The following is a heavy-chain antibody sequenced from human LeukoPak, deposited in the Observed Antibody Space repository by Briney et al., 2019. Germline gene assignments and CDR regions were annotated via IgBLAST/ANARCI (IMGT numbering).Heavy chain of an antibody. CDR2: IGRSPSYI. CDR3: ARLTSYNHDYSGRYGLDV. Sequence: GGSLRLSCAASGFTFSNYAMSWVRQAPGKGLEWVSSIGRSPSYIYYADSVKGRFTISRDNAKDSLDLQMNSLRAEDTAVYYCARLTSYNHDYSGRYGLDVWGQGTTVTVSS. V-gene: IGHV3-21*01. CDR1: GFTFSNYA. J-gene: IGHJ6*02. D-gene: IGHD3-22*01.